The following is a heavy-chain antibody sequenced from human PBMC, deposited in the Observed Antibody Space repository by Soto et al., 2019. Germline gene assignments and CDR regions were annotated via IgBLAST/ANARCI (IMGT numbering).Heavy chain of an antibody. D-gene: IGHD2-2*01. CDR2: LNSYGNII. J-gene: IGHJ4*02. Sequence: EVQLVESGGGLVQPGGSLRLSCTASGFTFSSYEMNWVRQAPGKGLEWISYLNSYGNIINYADSVRGRFTISRDSAKNSLYLQMNSLGAEDTAVYYCATKYHLPAPNLWGQGTLVTVSS. CDR1: GFTFSSYE. CDR3: ATKYHLPAPNL. V-gene: IGHV3-48*03.